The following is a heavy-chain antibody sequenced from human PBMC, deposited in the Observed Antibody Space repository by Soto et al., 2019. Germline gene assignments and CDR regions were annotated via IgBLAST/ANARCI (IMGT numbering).Heavy chain of an antibody. CDR1: GGSFSGYY. V-gene: IGHV4-34*01. CDR2: INHSGST. D-gene: IGHD3-3*01. J-gene: IGHJ5*02. CDR3: ARGSITIFGVVMCPNWFDP. Sequence: SETLSLTCAVYGGSFSGYYWSWIRQPPGKGLEWIGEINHSGSTNYNPSLKSRVTISVDTSKNQFSLKLSSVTAADTAVYYCARGSITIFGVVMCPNWFDPWGQGTLVTVSS.